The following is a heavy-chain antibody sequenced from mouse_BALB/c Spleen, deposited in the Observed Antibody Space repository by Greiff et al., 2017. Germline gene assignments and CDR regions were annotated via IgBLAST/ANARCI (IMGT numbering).Heavy chain of an antibody. Sequence: EVQVVESGGGLVKPGGSRKLSCAASGFTFSSFGMHWVRQAPEKGLEWVAYISSGSSTIYYADTVKGRFTISRDNPKNTLFLQMTSLRSEDTAMYYCARSDYYGSWFAYWGQGTLVTVSA. V-gene: IGHV5-17*02. CDR2: ISSGSSTI. D-gene: IGHD1-1*01. CDR1: GFTFSSFG. CDR3: ARSDYYGSWFAY. J-gene: IGHJ3*01.